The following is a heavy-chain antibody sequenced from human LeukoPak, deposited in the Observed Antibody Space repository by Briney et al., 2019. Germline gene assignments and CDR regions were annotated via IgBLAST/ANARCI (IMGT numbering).Heavy chain of an antibody. V-gene: IGHV3-30*04. D-gene: IGHD4-17*01. J-gene: IGHJ4*02. CDR2: ISYDGSNK. Sequence: PGGSLRLSCAASGFPFSNYAMSWVRQAPGKGLEWVAVISYDGSNKYYADSVKGRFTISRDNSKNTLYLQMNSLRAEDTAVYYCARAGIYGDYVHFDYWGQGTLVTVSS. CDR1: GFPFSNYA. CDR3: ARAGIYGDYVHFDY.